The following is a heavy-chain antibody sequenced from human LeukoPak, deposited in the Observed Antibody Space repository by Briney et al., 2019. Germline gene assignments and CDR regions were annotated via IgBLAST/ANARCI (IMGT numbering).Heavy chain of an antibody. Sequence: PGGSLRLSCAASGFTFSSYGMHWVRQAPGKGLEWVAVIWHDGRSKYYADSVKGRFTISRDNSKNTLYLQVNSLRAEDTAVYYCARDRGSNDPIDYWGQGTLVTVSS. V-gene: IGHV3-33*01. J-gene: IGHJ4*02. D-gene: IGHD2-15*01. CDR2: IWHDGRSK. CDR3: ARDRGSNDPIDY. CDR1: GFTFSSYG.